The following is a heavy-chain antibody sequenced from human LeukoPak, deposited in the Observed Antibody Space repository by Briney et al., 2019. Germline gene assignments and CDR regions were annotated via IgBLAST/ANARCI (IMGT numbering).Heavy chain of an antibody. Sequence: GASVKVSCKTSGYTSTAYYLHWVRQAPGQGLEWVGRLNPNSGGTNYAQKFQGRVTMTRDTSISTAYMEVSRLRSDDTAVYYCARDPSPPDLITVSANDYWGQGTLVTVSS. CDR3: ARDPSPPDLITVSANDY. V-gene: IGHV1-2*06. D-gene: IGHD6-19*01. J-gene: IGHJ4*02. CDR2: LNPNSGGT. CDR1: GYTSTAYY.